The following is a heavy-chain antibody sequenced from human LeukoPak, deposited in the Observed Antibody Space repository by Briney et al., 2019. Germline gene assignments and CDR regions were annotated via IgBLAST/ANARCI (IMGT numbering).Heavy chain of an antibody. V-gene: IGHV4-39*01. Sequence: SETLSLTCTVSGGSISCSSYYWGWIRQPPGKGLEWIGSIYYSGSTYYNPSLKSRVTISVDTSKNQFSLKLSSVTAADTAVYYCARPGGGAAPGAFDIWGQGTMVTVSS. J-gene: IGHJ3*02. CDR3: ARPGGGAAPGAFDI. CDR2: IYYSGST. D-gene: IGHD1-26*01. CDR1: GGSISCSSYY.